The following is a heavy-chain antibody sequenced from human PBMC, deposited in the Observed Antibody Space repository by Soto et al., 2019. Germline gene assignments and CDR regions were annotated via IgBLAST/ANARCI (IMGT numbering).Heavy chain of an antibody. J-gene: IGHJ5*02. V-gene: IGHV3-7*01. CDR3: ARDRGRGVEWFGTCYSSYFDP. CDR2: IKEDGSAK. Sequence: EVQLVESGGGLVQPGGSLRLSCAASGFTFSTYWMSWVRQAPGKGLEWVANIKEDGSAKSYVDSVKGRFTISRDNAKNSLYLQMNSLRAEDTAVYHCARDRGRGVEWFGTCYSSYFDPWGQGTLVTVSS. D-gene: IGHD2-15*01. CDR1: GFTFSTYW.